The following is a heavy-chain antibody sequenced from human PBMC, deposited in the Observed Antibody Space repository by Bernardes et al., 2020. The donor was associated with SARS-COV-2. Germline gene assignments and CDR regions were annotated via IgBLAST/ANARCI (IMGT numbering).Heavy chain of an antibody. CDR1: GYTFTSYG. CDR2: INPHNGYT. V-gene: IGHV1-18*04. J-gene: IGHJ4*02. CDR3: AKENWKYEN. D-gene: IGHD1-7*01. Sequence: ASVKVSCKASGYTFTSYGFSWVRQAPGQGLEWMGFINPHNGYTNYAQKFQGRVTMTTDTSANTAHMELSGLKYDDTAVYYCAKENWKYENWGQGTLVTVSS.